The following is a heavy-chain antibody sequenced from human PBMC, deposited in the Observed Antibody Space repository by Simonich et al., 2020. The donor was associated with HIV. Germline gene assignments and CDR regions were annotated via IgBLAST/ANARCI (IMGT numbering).Heavy chain of an antibody. Sequence: VQLVESGGGLVQPGGSLRLSCLASGFTFCRYWMSWVRQTPGKGLEWVANIKLDGSDKYYVDSVKGRFTLSRDNAKNSLYLQMNSLRAEDTAVYYCARQPYYYDSGGYYDYHYYMDVWGKGTTVTVSS. CDR3: ARQPYYYDSGGYYDYHYYMDV. CDR2: IKLDGSDK. J-gene: IGHJ6*03. CDR1: GFTFCRYW. D-gene: IGHD3-22*01. V-gene: IGHV3-7*01.